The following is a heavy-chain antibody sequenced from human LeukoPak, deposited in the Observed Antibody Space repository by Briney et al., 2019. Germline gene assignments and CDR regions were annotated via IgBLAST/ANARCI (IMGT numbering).Heavy chain of an antibody. CDR3: LLQMTYGELSDPDF. D-gene: IGHD3-16*02. V-gene: IGHV3-21*01. Sequence: GGSLRLSCAASGFTLSSLAMPWVRQAPGKGLEWVSSSGTRSGTKYYADSVMGRFTISRDSAMNSVSLQINSLRAEDTAVYYCLLQMTYGELSDPDFRGQGTLVTVSS. J-gene: IGHJ4*02. CDR2: SGTRSGTK. CDR1: GFTLSSLA.